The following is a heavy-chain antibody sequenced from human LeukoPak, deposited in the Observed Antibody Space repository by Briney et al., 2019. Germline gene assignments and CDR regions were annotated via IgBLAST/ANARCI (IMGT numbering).Heavy chain of an antibody. CDR2: ISSSSSYI. J-gene: IGHJ6*03. Sequence: GGSLRLSCAASGFTFSSYTMNWVRQAPGRGLEWVSSISSSSSYIYYADSLKGRFTISRDNAKNSLYLQMNSLRAEDTAVYYCARGGAYYYYMDVWGKGTTVTVSS. V-gene: IGHV3-21*01. CDR3: ARGGAYYYYMDV. CDR1: GFTFSSYT. D-gene: IGHD4/OR15-4a*01.